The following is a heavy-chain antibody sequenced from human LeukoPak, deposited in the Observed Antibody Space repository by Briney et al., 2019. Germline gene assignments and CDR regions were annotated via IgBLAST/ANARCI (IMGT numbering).Heavy chain of an antibody. D-gene: IGHD4-23*01. CDR2: IYSDGST. J-gene: IGHJ4*02. CDR1: GLTVCSNY. Sequence: PGGSLRLSCAASGLTVCSNYMSWVRQAPGKGLEWVSVIYSDGSTYYADSVKGRFTISRDNSKNTVYLQMNSLRAEDTAVYFCARRPDYGGTPTFDHWGQGTLVTVSS. V-gene: IGHV3-66*01. CDR3: ARRPDYGGTPTFDH.